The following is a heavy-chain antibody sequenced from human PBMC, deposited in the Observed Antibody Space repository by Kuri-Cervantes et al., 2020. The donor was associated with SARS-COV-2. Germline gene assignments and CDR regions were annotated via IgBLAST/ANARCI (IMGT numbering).Heavy chain of an antibody. CDR3: AKTPLPTVTTGVFDY. CDR1: GFTFSSYA. Sequence: LSLTCAASGFTFSSYAMSWVRQAPGKGLEWVSAISGSGGSTYYADSVKGRFTISRDNSKNTLYLQMNSLRAEDTAVYYCAKTPLPTVTTGVFDYWGQGTLVTVSS. J-gene: IGHJ4*02. D-gene: IGHD4-17*01. CDR2: ISGSGGST. V-gene: IGHV3-23*01.